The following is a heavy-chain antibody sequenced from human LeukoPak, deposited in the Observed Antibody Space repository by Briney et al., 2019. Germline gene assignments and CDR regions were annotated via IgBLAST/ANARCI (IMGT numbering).Heavy chain of an antibody. CDR2: IKQEGSEK. Sequence: GGSLRLSCAASGFTFSSYWMRWVRQARGKGLEWVANIKQEGSEKYYVDSVKGRFTISRDNAKNSLYLQMNSLRAEDTAVYYCARDNPKQQLYYWGQGTLVTVSS. CDR3: ARDNPKQQLYY. CDR1: GFTFSSYW. V-gene: IGHV3-7*01. D-gene: IGHD6-13*01. J-gene: IGHJ4*02.